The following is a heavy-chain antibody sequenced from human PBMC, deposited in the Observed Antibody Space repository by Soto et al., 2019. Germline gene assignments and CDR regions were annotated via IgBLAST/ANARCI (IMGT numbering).Heavy chain of an antibody. V-gene: IGHV1-18*04. CDR2: ISPYNGNT. J-gene: IGHJ5*02. D-gene: IGHD3-22*01. CDR1: GYTFVSYG. CDR3: AGDQNFFDSSGYYDH. Sequence: QIQLVQSAAEVKKPGASVKVSCKTSGYTFVSYGISWVRQAPGQGLEWMGWISPYNGNTNFAQRFRGRVTLTTDTSTDIVYIVLGRLNSDDTAVYYCAGDQNFFDSSGYYDHWGQGTLMIVSS.